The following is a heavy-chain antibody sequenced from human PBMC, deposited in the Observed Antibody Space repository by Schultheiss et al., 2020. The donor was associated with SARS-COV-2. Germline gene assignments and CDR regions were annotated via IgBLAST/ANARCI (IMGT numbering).Heavy chain of an antibody. J-gene: IGHJ6*02. Sequence: SQTLSLTCTVSGGSISSYYWGWIRQPPGKGLEWIGSIYHSGSTYYNPSLKSRVTISVDTSKNQFSLKLSSVTAADTAVYYCARDARYGFRGRSERGMDVWGQGTTVTVSS. CDR1: GGSISSYY. CDR3: ARDARYGFRGRSERGMDV. D-gene: IGHD5-24*01. CDR2: IYHSGST. V-gene: IGHV4-38-2*02.